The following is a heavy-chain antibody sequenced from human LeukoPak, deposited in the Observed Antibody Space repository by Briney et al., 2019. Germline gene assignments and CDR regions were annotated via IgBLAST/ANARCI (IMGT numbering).Heavy chain of an antibody. J-gene: IGHJ6*03. CDR3: ARSLRVRGVPDYMDV. V-gene: IGHV3-30*02. CDR2: IRYDGSNK. D-gene: IGHD3-10*01. CDR1: GFTFSSYG. Sequence: GGSLRLSCAASGFTFSSYGMHWVRQAPGKGLEWVAFIRYDGSNKYYADTVKGRFTISRDNAKNMLYLQMNSLRADDTAVYYCARSLRVRGVPDYMDVWGKGTTVIISS.